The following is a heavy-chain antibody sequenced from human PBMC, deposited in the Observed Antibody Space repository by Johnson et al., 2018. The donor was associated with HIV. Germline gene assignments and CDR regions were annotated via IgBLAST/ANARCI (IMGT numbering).Heavy chain of an antibody. CDR2: IHWNGDNT. J-gene: IGHJ3*01. D-gene: IGHD3-22*01. V-gene: IGHV3-20*04. CDR1: GFTFDDYG. CDR3: ARFLGYYDSNGYYFGDGFDV. Sequence: VQLVESGGGVVQPGGSLRLSCTASGFTFDDYGMSWVRQVPGKGLEWVSGIHWNGDNTGYADSLKGRFTISRDNAKNSLYLQMNSLEAEDTALYYRARFLGYYDSNGYYFGDGFDVWCLWTTVTVSS.